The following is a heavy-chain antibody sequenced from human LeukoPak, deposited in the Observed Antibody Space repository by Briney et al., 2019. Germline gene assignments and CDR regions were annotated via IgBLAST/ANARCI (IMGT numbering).Heavy chain of an antibody. D-gene: IGHD3-10*01. Sequence: PSETLSLTCTVSGGSISSYYWSWIRQPPGKGLEWIGYIYYSGSTNYNPSLKSRVTISVDTSKNQFSLKLSSVTAADTAVYYCARGIVGPLWFGESIFFDYWGQGTLVTVSS. V-gene: IGHV4-59*01. CDR1: GGSISSYY. CDR3: ARGIVGPLWFGESIFFDY. CDR2: IYYSGST. J-gene: IGHJ4*02.